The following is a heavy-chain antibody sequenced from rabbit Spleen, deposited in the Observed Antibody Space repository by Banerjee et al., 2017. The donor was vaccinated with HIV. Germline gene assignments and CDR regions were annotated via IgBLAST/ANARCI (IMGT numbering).Heavy chain of an antibody. CDR3: ARGSATMTMMITGFFFNL. CDR1: GFSFTYIDY. V-gene: IGHV1S40*01. D-gene: IGHD2-1*01. CDR2: IYNGDGST. J-gene: IGHJ4*01. Sequence: ESGGGLVKPGASLTLTCKASGFSFTYIDYLCWVRQPPGKGLECVACIYNGDGSTYYPTWAKGRFTISKTSSTTVTLQMTSLTAADTATYFCARGSATMTMMITGFFFNLWGPGTLVTVS.